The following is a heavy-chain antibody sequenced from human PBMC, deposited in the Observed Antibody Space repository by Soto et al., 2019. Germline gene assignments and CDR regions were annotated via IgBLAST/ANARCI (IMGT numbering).Heavy chain of an antibody. CDR3: ARAYGSNVFDF. D-gene: IGHD4-17*01. CDR1: GGSISSYY. V-gene: IGHV4-59*12. CDR2: IYYSGST. J-gene: IGHJ4*02. Sequence: PSETLSLTCTVSGGSISSYYWSWIRQPPGKGLEWIGYIYYSGSTNYNPSLKSRVTISVDTSKNQFSLKLSSVTAADTAVYYCARAYGSNVFDFWGQGTLVTVSS.